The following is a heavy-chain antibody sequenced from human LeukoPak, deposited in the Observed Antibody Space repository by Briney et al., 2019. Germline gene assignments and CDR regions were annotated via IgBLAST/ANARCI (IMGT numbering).Heavy chain of an antibody. J-gene: IGHJ3*02. CDR2: INPNSGST. V-gene: IGHV1-2*02. CDR3: ARAGIWDYNDSSGYHYGAFDI. Sequence: GASVKVSCKASGYTFTGYYMRWVRQAPGQGLEWMGWINPNSGSTNYAQKFQGRVTMTRDTSISRAYLELSRLRSDDTAVYYCARAGIWDYNDSSGYHYGAFDIWGQGTMVTVSS. D-gene: IGHD3-22*01. CDR1: GYTFTGYY.